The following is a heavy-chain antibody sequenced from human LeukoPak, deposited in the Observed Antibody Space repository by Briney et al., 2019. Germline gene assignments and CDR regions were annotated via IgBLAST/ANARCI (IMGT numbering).Heavy chain of an antibody. D-gene: IGHD2-15*01. J-gene: IGHJ6*02. Sequence: SETLSLTCTASGGSITNSDYFWGWIRQAPGKGLEWIGSMPYGGSANYNPSLKSRVTTSVDTSRNQFSLKLTSLTAADSSVYYCARHTRVTPVVRVYGFDVWGQGTTVIVSS. CDR2: MPYGGSA. CDR1: GGSITNSDYF. CDR3: ARHTRVTPVVRVYGFDV. V-gene: IGHV4-39*01.